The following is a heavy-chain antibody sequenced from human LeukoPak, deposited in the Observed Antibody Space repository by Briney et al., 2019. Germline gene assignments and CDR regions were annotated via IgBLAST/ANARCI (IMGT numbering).Heavy chain of an antibody. Sequence: ASVKVSCKASGGTFSSYAISWVRQAPGQGLEWMGGIIPVFNTADQAQKFQDRVTITADESTSTAYMELSSLRSEDTAVYYCARCPWQRDGQGAYYFDYWGQGTLVTVSS. D-gene: IGHD5-12*01. CDR2: IIPVFNTA. CDR3: ARCPWQRDGQGAYYFDY. V-gene: IGHV1-69*13. J-gene: IGHJ4*02. CDR1: GGTFSSYA.